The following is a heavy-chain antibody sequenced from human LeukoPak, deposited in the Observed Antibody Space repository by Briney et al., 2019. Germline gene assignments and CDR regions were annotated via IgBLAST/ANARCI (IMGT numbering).Heavy chain of an antibody. CDR2: INHSGST. Sequence: KPSETLNLTCAVYGGSFSGYYWSWIRQPPGKGLEWIGEINHSGSTNYNPSLKSRVTISVDTSKNQFSLKLSSVTAADTAVYYCASPSGQLAYYYGMDVWGQGTTVTVSS. V-gene: IGHV4-34*01. CDR3: ASPSGQLAYYYGMDV. CDR1: GGSFSGYY. J-gene: IGHJ6*02. D-gene: IGHD6-6*01.